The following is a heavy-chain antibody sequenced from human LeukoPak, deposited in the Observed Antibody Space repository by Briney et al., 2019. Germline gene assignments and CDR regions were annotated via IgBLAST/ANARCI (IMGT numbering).Heavy chain of an antibody. CDR1: GYTFTGYY. CDR2: INPNSGGT. V-gene: IGHV1-2*02. CDR3: AREMVRSGYDYFSVSFDY. Sequence: ASVKVSCKASGYTFTGYYIHWVRQAPGQGLEWMGWINPNSGGTNYAQKFQGRVTMTRDTSISTAYMELSRLRSDDTAVYYCAREMVRSGYDYFSVSFDYWGQGTLVTVSS. D-gene: IGHD5-12*01. J-gene: IGHJ4*02.